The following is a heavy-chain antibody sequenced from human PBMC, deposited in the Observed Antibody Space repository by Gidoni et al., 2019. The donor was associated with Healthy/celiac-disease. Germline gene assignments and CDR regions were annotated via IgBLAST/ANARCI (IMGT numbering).Heavy chain of an antibody. Sequence: EVQLVESGGGLFQPGRPLSLPCPSSGFPFDDYAMHWVRQAPGKGLEWVSGISWKSGSIGYADSVKGRFTISRDNVKNSLYLQMNSLRAEDTALYYCAKDSEGAYYGSGSHFDYWGQGTLVTVSS. J-gene: IGHJ4*02. CDR1: GFPFDDYA. D-gene: IGHD3-10*01. V-gene: IGHV3-9*01. CDR3: AKDSEGAYYGSGSHFDY. CDR2: ISWKSGSI.